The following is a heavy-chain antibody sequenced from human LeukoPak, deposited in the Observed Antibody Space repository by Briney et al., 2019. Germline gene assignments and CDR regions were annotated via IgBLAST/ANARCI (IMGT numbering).Heavy chain of an antibody. CDR3: AKDKYTSGWNYFDY. CDR2: ISGSGT. V-gene: IGHV3-23*01. CDR1: GFTFSSYV. D-gene: IGHD6-19*01. Sequence: GGSLRLSCPASGFTFSSYVMSWVRQAPGKGLEWVSSISGSGTYYADSLKGRFTISRDNSKNTLYLHMNSLRAEDTAVYYCAKDKYTSGWNYFDYWGQGTLVTVSS. J-gene: IGHJ4*02.